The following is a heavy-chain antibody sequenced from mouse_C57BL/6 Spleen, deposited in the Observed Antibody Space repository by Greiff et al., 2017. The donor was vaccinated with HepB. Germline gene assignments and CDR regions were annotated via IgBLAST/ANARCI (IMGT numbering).Heavy chain of an antibody. CDR1: GFSLTSYG. D-gene: IGHD2-5*01. J-gene: IGHJ4*01. CDR2: IWSDGST. V-gene: IGHV2-6*03. Sequence: VQLVESGPGLVAPSQSLSITCTVSGFSLTSYGVHWVRQPPGKGLEWLVVIWSDGSTTYNSALKSRLSISKDNSKSQVFLKMNSLQTDDTAMYYCARAYYSNYGSYAMDYWGQGTSVTVSS. CDR3: ARAYYSNYGSYAMDY.